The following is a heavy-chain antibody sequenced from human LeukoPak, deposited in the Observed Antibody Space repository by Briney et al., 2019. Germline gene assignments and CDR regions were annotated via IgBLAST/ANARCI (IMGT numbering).Heavy chain of an antibody. CDR2: INHSGST. CDR1: GGSFSGYY. CDR3: ARGQYYYDSSGYYYDY. J-gene: IGHJ4*02. Sequence: SETLSLTCAVYGGSFSGYYWSWIRQPPGKGLEWIGEINHSGSTNYNPSLKSRVTTSVDTSKNQFSLKLSSVTAADTAVYYCARGQYYYDSSGYYYDYWGQGTLVTVSS. V-gene: IGHV4-34*01. D-gene: IGHD3-22*01.